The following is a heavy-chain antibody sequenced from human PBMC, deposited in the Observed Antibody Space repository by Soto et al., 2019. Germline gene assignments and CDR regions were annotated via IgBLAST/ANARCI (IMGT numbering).Heavy chain of an antibody. V-gene: IGHV1-69*02. CDR2: IIPILGIA. D-gene: IGHD6-13*01. J-gene: IGHJ4*02. CDR1: GGTFSSYT. CDR3: ARGSSAVYSSSSGLFGY. Sequence: QVQLVQSGAEVKKPGSSVNVSCKASGGTFSSYTISWVRQAPGQGLEWMGRIIPILGIANYAQKFQGRVTITADKSTSTAYMELSSLRSEDTAVYYCARGSSAVYSSSSGLFGYWGQGTLVTVSS.